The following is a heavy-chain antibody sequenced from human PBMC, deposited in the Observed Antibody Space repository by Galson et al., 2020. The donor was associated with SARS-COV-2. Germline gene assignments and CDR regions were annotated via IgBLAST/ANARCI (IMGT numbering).Heavy chain of an antibody. CDR3: AKDGVATLGAAIVLERYFDS. V-gene: IGHV3-23*01. D-gene: IGHD3-16*02. CDR2: INFVGANT. CDR1: GLTFKNYA. J-gene: IGHJ4*02. Sequence: GESLKISCAASGLTFKNYAMSWVRQAPGKGLEWVSIINFVGANTWYADSVKGRFTISRDTSKDTVYLQMNSLRVKDTGVYYCAKDGVATLGAAIVLERYFDSWGQGTLVTVSS.